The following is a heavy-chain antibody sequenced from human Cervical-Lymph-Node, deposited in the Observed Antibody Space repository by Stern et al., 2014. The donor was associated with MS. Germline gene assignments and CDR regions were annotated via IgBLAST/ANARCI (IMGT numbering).Heavy chain of an antibody. CDR3: ARDQGGIADS. CDR1: GGSFSMDS. CDR2: LTPMFGTS. V-gene: IGHV1-69*01. D-gene: IGHD6-13*01. Sequence: QVQLVQSGAEVKKPGSSVKVSCKASGGSFSMDSISWVRQAPGQGLEWMGGLTPMFGTSNYAQKFQGRVTTTADVSTSTAYMELTSLRFEDTAVYFCARDQGGIADSWGQGTLVIVSS. J-gene: IGHJ4*02.